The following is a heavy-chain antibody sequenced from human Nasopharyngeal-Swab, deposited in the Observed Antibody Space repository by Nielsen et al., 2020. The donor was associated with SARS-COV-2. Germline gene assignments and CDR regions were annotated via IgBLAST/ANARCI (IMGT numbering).Heavy chain of an antibody. CDR3: AKERTVAGPQGGFGF. Sequence: GESLKISCAASGFIFSRHGMHWVRQAPGKGLEWLAILSHDRTDEFYADSVKGRFTVSRDNSKNTLYLQMNNLRTDDTAIYYCAKERTVAGPQGGFGFWGQGTLVTVSS. D-gene: IGHD6-19*01. V-gene: IGHV3-30*18. J-gene: IGHJ4*02. CDR2: LSHDRTDE. CDR1: GFIFSRHG.